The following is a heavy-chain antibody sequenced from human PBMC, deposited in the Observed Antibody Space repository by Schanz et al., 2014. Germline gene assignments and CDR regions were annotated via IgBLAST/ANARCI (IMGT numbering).Heavy chain of an antibody. J-gene: IGHJ6*03. CDR2: IGTAGDT. CDR3: ARDHQWLARYYMDV. Sequence: EVQLEESGGGLVQPGGSLRLSCAASGFTFSSYDMHWVRQVTGKGLEWVSGIGTAGDTYYPDSVKGRFTISRENAQNSLFLQLNTLRAGDTAVYYCARDHQWLARYYMDVWGKGTTDTVSS. CDR1: GFTFSSYD. V-gene: IGHV3-13*04. D-gene: IGHD6-19*01.